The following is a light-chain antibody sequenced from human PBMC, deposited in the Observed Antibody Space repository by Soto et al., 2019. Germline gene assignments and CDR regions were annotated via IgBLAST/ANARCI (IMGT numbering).Light chain of an antibody. CDR3: QQYNTYWT. CDR2: KAS. Sequence: DIQMTQSPSTLSASVGDRVTITCRASQSINSWLAWYQQKPGKAPKLLIYKASSLETGVPSRFSGSGSGTEFTLTTSSLQPDDFATYYCQQYNTYWTFGQGTKVEIK. CDR1: QSINSW. V-gene: IGKV1-5*03. J-gene: IGKJ1*01.